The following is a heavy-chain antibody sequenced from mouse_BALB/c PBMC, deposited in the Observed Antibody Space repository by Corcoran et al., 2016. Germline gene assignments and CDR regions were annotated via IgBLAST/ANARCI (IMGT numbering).Heavy chain of an antibody. J-gene: IGHJ4*01. CDR2: IKTYTGEP. CDR1: GYTFTNYG. CDR3: AREPYAMDY. V-gene: IGHV9-1*02. Sequence: QIQLVQSGPELKKPGETVKISCKASGYTFTNYGMNWVKQAPGKGLKWMGWIKTYTGEPTYADDFKGRFAFSLETSAITGYLQINNLKNEYMVTDFCAREPYAMDYWGQGTAFTVSS.